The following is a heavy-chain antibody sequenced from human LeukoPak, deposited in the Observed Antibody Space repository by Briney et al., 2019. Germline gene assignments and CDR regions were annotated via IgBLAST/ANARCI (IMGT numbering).Heavy chain of an antibody. D-gene: IGHD6-13*01. CDR1: GFTFSSYS. V-gene: IGHV3-21*01. J-gene: IGHJ4*02. Sequence: GGSLRLSCAASGFTFSSYSTNWVRQAPGKGLEWVSSISSSSSYIYYADSVKGRFTISRDNAKNSLYLQMNSLRAEDTAVYYCARDLAAAGTPPPYWGQGTLVTVSS. CDR3: ARDLAAAGTPPPY. CDR2: ISSSSSYI.